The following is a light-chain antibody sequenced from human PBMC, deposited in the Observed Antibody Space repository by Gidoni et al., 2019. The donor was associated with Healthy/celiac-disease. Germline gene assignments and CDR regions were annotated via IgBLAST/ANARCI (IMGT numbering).Light chain of an antibody. CDR1: QSVSSY. Sequence: ELVLTQSPATLSLSPGERATLSCRASQSVSSYLAWYQQKPGQAPRLLIYDASNRATGIPARFSGSGSGTVFTLTISSLEPEDFAVYYCQQRSNWQITFGQGTRLEIK. V-gene: IGKV3-11*01. CDR2: DAS. CDR3: QQRSNWQIT. J-gene: IGKJ5*01.